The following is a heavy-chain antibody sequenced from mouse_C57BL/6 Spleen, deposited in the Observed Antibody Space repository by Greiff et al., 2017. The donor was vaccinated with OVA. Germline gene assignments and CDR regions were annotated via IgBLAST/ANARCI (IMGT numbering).Heavy chain of an antibody. V-gene: IGHV1-64*01. CDR1: GYTFTSYW. D-gene: IGHD2-4*01. CDR2: IHPNSGST. Sequence: QVQLQQPGAELVKPGASVKLSCKASGYTFTSYWMHWVKQRPGQGLEWIGMIHPNSGSTNYNEKFKSKATLTVDKSSSTAYMQLSSLTSEDSAVYYCASIYYDYDEVYWGQGTTLTVSS. J-gene: IGHJ2*01. CDR3: ASIYYDYDEVY.